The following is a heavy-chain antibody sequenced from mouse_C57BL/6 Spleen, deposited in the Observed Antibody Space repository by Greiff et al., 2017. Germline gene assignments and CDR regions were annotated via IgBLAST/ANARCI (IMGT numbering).Heavy chain of an antibody. CDR1: GFTFSDYG. J-gene: IGHJ4*01. Sequence: EVKLVESGGGLVKPGGSLKLSCAASGFTFSDYGMHWVRQAPEKGLEWVAYISSGSSTIYYADTVKGRFTISRDNAKNTLFLQMTSLRSEDTAMYYCARRDYSKGYYAMDYWGQGTSVTVSS. V-gene: IGHV5-17*01. D-gene: IGHD2-5*01. CDR3: ARRDYSKGYYAMDY. CDR2: ISSGSSTI.